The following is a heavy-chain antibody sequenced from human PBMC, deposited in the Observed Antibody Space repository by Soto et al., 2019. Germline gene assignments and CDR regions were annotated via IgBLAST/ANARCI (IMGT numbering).Heavy chain of an antibody. J-gene: IGHJ4*01. CDR1: GFAFSTYA. CDR2: ISDSGGTT. CDR3: AKELSYNSGRPFDY. V-gene: IGHV3-23*01. D-gene: IGHD3-10*01. Sequence: GGSLRLSCAASGFAFSTYAMTWVRHAPGKGLEWVSSISDSGGTTFYADSVKGRFTVSRANSKNTLYLQMNSLRAEDTALYYCAKELSYNSGRPFDYWGHGTLVTVSS.